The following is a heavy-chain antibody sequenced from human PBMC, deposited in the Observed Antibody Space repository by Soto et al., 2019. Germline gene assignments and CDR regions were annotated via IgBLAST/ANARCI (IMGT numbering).Heavy chain of an antibody. D-gene: IGHD6-13*01. V-gene: IGHV1-58*01. J-gene: IGHJ6*02. CDR1: GFTFTSSA. CDR3: AADSYSSPYYYGMDV. Sequence: SVKVSCKASGFTFTSSAVQWVRQARGQRLEWIGWIVVGSGNTNYAQKFQERVTITRDMSTSTAYMELSSLRSEDTAVYYCAADSYSSPYYYGMDVWGQGTTVTVSS. CDR2: IVVGSGNT.